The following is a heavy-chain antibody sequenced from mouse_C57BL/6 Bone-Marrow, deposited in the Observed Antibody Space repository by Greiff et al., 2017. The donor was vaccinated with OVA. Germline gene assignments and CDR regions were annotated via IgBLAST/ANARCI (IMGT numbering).Heavy chain of an antibody. V-gene: IGHV2-9-1*01. Sequence: VKLMESGPGLVAPSQSLSITCTVSGFSLTSYAISWVRQPPGKGLEWLGVIWTGGGTNYNSALKSRLSISKDNSKSQVFVKMNSLQTDDTARYYCATIPAWFAYWGQGTLVTVSA. J-gene: IGHJ3*01. D-gene: IGHD2-12*01. CDR3: ATIPAWFAY. CDR1: GFSLTSYA. CDR2: IWTGGGT.